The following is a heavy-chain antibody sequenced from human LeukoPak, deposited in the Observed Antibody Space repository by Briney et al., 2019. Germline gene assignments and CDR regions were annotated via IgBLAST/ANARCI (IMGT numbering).Heavy chain of an antibody. CDR2: ISSSSSYI. D-gene: IGHD1-7*01. CDR1: GFTFSSYS. CDR3: ARDAYNWNYVAFDI. Sequence: GGSLRLSCAASGFTFSSYSMNWVHQAPGKGLEWVSSISSSSSYIYYADSVKGRFTISRDNAKNSLYLQMNSLRAEDTAVYYCARDAYNWNYVAFDIWGQGTMVTVSS. V-gene: IGHV3-21*01. J-gene: IGHJ3*02.